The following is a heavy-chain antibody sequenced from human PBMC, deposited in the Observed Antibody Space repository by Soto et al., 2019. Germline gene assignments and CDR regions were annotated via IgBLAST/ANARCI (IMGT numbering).Heavy chain of an antibody. CDR1: GGSVSSGSYY. CDR2: IYYSGST. Sequence: QVQLQESGPGLVKPSETLSLTCTVSGGSVSSGSYYWSWIRQPPGKGLEWIGDIYYSGSTNYNPSLKSRVTISVDTSKNQFSLKLSSVTAADTAVYYCARDITTYSSSTGTYGMDVWGQGTTVTVSS. J-gene: IGHJ6*02. CDR3: ARDITTYSSSTGTYGMDV. V-gene: IGHV4-61*01. D-gene: IGHD6-6*01.